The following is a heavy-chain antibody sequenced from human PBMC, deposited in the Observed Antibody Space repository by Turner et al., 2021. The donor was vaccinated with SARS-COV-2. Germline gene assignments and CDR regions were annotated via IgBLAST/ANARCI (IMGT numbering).Heavy chain of an antibody. CDR3: ARALSERLYSYDSNYYLRNRFDP. CDR1: GGSISSYY. Sequence: QVQLQESGPGLVTPSETLSLTCSVSGGSISSYYWGWIRQSPGKGLEWIGYIHYSGTANYSPSLMSRVSISVDTSKNQVSMRMTYVTAADTAVYYCARALSERLYSYDSNYYLRNRFDPWGQGTLVTVS. V-gene: IGHV4-59*01. J-gene: IGHJ5*02. D-gene: IGHD3-22*01. CDR2: IHYSGTA.